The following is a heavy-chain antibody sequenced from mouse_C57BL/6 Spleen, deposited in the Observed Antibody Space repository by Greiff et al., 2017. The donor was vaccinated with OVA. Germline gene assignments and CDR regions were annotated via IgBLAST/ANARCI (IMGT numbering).Heavy chain of an antibody. CDR1: GFTFSSYA. V-gene: IGHV5-9-1*02. Sequence: EVKVVESGEGLVKPGGSLKLSCAASGFTFSSYAMSWVRQTPEKRLEWVAYISSGGDYVYYADTVQGRFTISRDNARNTLYLQMSSLKSEDTAMYYCTRDGGGYVDVWGTGTTVTVSS. CDR3: TRDGGGYVDV. J-gene: IGHJ1*03. CDR2: ISSGGDYV. D-gene: IGHD1-1*02.